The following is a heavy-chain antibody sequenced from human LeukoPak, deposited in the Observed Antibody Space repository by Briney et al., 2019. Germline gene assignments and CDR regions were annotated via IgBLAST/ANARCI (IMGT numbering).Heavy chain of an antibody. D-gene: IGHD6-13*01. Sequence: GGSLRLSCAASGFTFSSYGMHWVRQAPGKGLEWVAVISYDGSNKYYADSVNGRFTISRDNSKNTLYLQMNILRAEDTAVYYCAKDSPSGASSWSTLDYWGQGTLVTVSS. J-gene: IGHJ4*02. CDR3: AKDSPSGASSWSTLDY. V-gene: IGHV3-30*18. CDR2: ISYDGSNK. CDR1: GFTFSSYG.